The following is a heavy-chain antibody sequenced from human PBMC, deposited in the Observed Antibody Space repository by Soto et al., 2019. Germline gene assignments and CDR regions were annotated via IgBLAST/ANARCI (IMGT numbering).Heavy chain of an antibody. CDR1: GFAFSSYT. Sequence: GGSLRLCCAASGFAFSSYTMSWVRQTPGKGLEWVSSISASGGSTYYGDSLKGRFTISRDNSKNTLNLHIKSLGVEDSAVYYCAQHTGGFARGWEYSHFRGPGT. CDR2: ISASGGST. J-gene: IGHJ4*02. CDR3: AQHTGGFARGWEYSHF. V-gene: IGHV3-23*01. D-gene: IGHD6-19*01.